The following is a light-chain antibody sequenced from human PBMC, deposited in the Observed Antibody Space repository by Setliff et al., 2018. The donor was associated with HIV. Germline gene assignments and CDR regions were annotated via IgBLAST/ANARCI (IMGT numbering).Light chain of an antibody. Sequence: QSVLTHPASVSGSPGQSITISCTGTTSDVGGYNYVSWYQQHPGKAPKLMIYDVSKRPSGVPRRFSGFKSGNTASLTISGLQPEDEADYYCCSYAGRYTFVFGTGTKV. CDR1: TSDVGGYNY. J-gene: IGLJ1*01. V-gene: IGLV2-11*01. CDR2: DVS. CDR3: CSYAGRYTFV.